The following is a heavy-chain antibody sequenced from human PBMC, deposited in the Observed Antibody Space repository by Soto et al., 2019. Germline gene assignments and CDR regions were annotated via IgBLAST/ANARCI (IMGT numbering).Heavy chain of an antibody. D-gene: IGHD3-3*01. CDR1: GGSISSSSYY. CDR2: IYYSGST. CDR3: ARHKPDTYDFWSGYYTGYFDY. J-gene: IGHJ4*02. V-gene: IGHV4-39*01. Sequence: PSETLSLTCTVSGGSISSSSYYWGWIRQPPGKGLEWIESIYYSGSTYYNPSLKSRVTISVDTSKNQFSLKLSSVTAADTAVYYCARHKPDTYDFWSGYYTGYFDYWGQGTLVTVSS.